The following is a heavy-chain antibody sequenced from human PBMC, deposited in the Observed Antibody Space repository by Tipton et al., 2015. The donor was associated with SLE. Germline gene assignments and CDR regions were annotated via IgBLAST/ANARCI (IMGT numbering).Heavy chain of an antibody. D-gene: IGHD2-2*02. CDR1: GGSISSGGYY. V-gene: IGHV4-31*03. CDR3: ARDWGCSSTSCYTGWFDP. Sequence: TLSLTCTVSGGSISSGGYYWSWIRQHPGKGLEWIGYIYYSGSTYYNPSLKSRVTIPVDTSKNQFSLRLSSVTAADTAVYYCARDWGCSSTSCYTGWFDPWGQGTLVTVSS. CDR2: IYYSGST. J-gene: IGHJ5*02.